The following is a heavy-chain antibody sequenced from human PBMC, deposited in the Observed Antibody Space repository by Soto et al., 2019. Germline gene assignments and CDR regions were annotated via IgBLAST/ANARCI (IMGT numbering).Heavy chain of an antibody. CDR1: GYTFTSYA. CDR2: INAGNGNT. J-gene: IGHJ4*02. D-gene: IGHD6-19*01. CDR3: AGARGIAVAGPDY. V-gene: IGHV1-3*01. Sequence: QVQLVQSGAEVKKPGASVKVSCKASGYTFTSYAMHWVRQAPGQRLEWMGWINAGNGNTKYSQKFQGRVTTTRDTAANRTYKELSSLRSEDTAVYYCAGARGIAVAGPDYWGQGTLVTVSS.